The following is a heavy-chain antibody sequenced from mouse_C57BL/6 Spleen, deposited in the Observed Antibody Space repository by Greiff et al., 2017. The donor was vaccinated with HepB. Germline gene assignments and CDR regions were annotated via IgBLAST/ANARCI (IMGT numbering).Heavy chain of an antibody. V-gene: IGHV1-42*01. J-gene: IGHJ4*01. Sequence: EVKLMESGPELVKPGASVKISCKASGYSFTGYYMNWVKQSPEKSLEWIGEINPSTGGTTYNQKFKAKATLTVDKSSSTAYMQLKSLTSEDSAVYYCARHYSNWGDYWGQGTSVTVSS. CDR2: INPSTGGT. D-gene: IGHD2-5*01. CDR3: ARHYSNWGDY. CDR1: GYSFTGYY.